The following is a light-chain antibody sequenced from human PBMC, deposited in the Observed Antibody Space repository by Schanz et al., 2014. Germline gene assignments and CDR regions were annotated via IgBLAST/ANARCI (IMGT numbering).Light chain of an antibody. V-gene: IGLV1-47*01. CDR3: CSYAGSSTWV. CDR2: RNN. CDR1: SSNIGSNY. J-gene: IGLJ3*02. Sequence: QSVLTQPPSASGTPGQRVTISCSGSSSNIGSNYVYWYQQLPGTAPKLLIYRNNQRPSGVPDRFSGSKSGNTASLTISGLQAEDEADYHCCSYAGSSTWVFGGGTKLTVL.